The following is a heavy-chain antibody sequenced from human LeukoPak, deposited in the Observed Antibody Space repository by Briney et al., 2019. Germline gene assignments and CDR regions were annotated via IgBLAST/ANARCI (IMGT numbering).Heavy chain of an antibody. V-gene: IGHV4-59*11. J-gene: IGHJ4*02. D-gene: IGHD2-2*01. CDR1: GGSLSSHY. CDR2: IHDTGST. CDR3: ARFSSGCSTSSCYLTY. Sequence: SETLSLTCSVSGGSLSSHYWSWIRQPPGKGLELIGHIHDTGSTFYDPSLRGRVTISLDTSNNQFSLKLTSMTAADTAVYYCARFSSGCSTSSCYLTYWGQGTLVTVS.